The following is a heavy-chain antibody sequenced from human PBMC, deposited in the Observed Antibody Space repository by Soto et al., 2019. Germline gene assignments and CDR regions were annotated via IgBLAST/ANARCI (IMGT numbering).Heavy chain of an antibody. Sequence: GRPLSPSYPASGFTFSSYAMHWVRQAPGKGLEWVAVISYDGSNKYYADSVKGRFTISRDNAKNSLYLQMNSLRAEDTAVYYCARFGYTTEAHWGQGTLVTVSS. CDR1: GFTFSSYA. D-gene: IGHD5-12*01. V-gene: IGHV3-30-3*01. J-gene: IGHJ4*02. CDR2: ISYDGSNK. CDR3: ARFGYTTEAH.